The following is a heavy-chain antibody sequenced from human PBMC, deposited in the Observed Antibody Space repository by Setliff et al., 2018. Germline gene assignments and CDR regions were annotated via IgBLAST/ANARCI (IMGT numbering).Heavy chain of an antibody. CDR2: IYYTGDT. D-gene: IGHD3-10*01. J-gene: IGHJ4*01. CDR3: ARQAGLRGYYGSNSLYYFDF. CDR1: GGSFSDFY. Sequence: PSETLSLTCAVYGGSFSDFYWGWIRQSPGKGLEWIGSIYYTGDTWYKQSLEGRVTISVDTSKNQFSLGLTSVTAADTAVYYCARQAGLRGYYGSNSLYYFDFWGRGTLVTVSS. V-gene: IGHV4-39*01.